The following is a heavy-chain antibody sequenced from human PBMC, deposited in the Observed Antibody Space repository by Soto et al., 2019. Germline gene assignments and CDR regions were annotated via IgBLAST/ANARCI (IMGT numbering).Heavy chain of an antibody. CDR2: ISGTTGHA. CDR1: GFPFSNYA. V-gene: IGHV3-23*01. D-gene: IGHD3-16*01. CDR3: ARAPSEYIWGSYLRYYEY. Sequence: EVQILESGGGLVQPGGSLRLSCAASGFPFSNYAMAWVRQAPGKGLEWVSAISGTTGHAFYADSVNDRFTISRDNSKNALYLQIDSLRAEDTAVYHCARAPSEYIWGSYLRYYEYWGQGTLVTVSS. J-gene: IGHJ4*02.